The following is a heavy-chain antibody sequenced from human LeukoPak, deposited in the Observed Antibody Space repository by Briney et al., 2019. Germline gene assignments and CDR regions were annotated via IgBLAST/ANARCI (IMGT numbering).Heavy chain of an antibody. CDR1: GFTFSGYA. D-gene: IGHD2-2*01. V-gene: IGHV3-23*01. Sequence: PGGSLRLSCAASGFTFSGYAMSWVRQAPGKGLEWVSAISGSGGSTYYADSVKGRFTISRDNSKNTLYLQMNSLRAEDTAVYYCAKGKYCSSTSCYGFDYWGQGTLVTVSS. J-gene: IGHJ4*02. CDR3: AKGKYCSSTSCYGFDY. CDR2: ISGSGGST.